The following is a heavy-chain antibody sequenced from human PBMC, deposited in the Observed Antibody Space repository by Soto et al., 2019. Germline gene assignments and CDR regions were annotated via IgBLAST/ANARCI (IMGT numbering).Heavy chain of an antibody. CDR1: AYSYINYD. J-gene: IGHJ6*02. Sequence: ASGMVTWEACAYSYINYDLHWVKRAPGQGLEWMGIINPNGGSTTYAQKFQGRVTLTRDTSTSTVYMDLSSLTSEYTAIYYCARYTWFSALRISFGMDGWG. D-gene: IGHD3-3*01. CDR2: INPNGGST. V-gene: IGHV1-46*01. CDR3: ARYTWFSALRISFGMDG.